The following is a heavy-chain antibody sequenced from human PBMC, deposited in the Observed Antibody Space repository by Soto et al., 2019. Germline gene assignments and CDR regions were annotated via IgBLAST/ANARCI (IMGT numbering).Heavy chain of an antibody. Sequence: QLVESGGGVVQPGGSLRLSCAASGFPFSNYDMHWVRQAPGKGLEWVAVISYDGTRKFYVGSVMGRFTISRDISKNALYLQMNRLRPEDTAMYYCTRGIKGGLDPWGQGTLVTVSS. CDR3: TRGIKGGLDP. CDR1: GFPFSNYD. J-gene: IGHJ5*02. CDR2: ISYDGTRK. V-gene: IGHV3-30*03.